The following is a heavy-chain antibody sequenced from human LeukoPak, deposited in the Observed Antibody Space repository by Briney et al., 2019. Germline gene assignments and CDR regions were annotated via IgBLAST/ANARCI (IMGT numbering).Heavy chain of an antibody. CDR1: GFTFSNYG. CDR3: AKTSLSDPSGHYYYMDV. D-gene: IGHD3-3*01. Sequence: GGSLRLSCAASGFTFSNYGMNWVRQAPAKGLEWVSAITGSGVTTYYADSVKGRFTISRDNSKNTVSLQLNNLRIEDTALYYCAKTSLSDPSGHYYYMDVWGKGTTVTVSS. CDR2: ITGSGVTT. J-gene: IGHJ6*03. V-gene: IGHV3-23*01.